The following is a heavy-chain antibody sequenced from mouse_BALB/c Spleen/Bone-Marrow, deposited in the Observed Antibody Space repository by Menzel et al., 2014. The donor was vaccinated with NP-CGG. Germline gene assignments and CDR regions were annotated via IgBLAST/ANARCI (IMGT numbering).Heavy chain of an antibody. V-gene: IGHV1-47*01. Sequence: QVHLQQPGAELVKPGASVKMSCKAFGYPFTTYPIEWMRQNHGKNLEWIGNFHPYDDDTKYNEQFKGKAKLTVDKSSTTVSLELSRLTSDDSAVYYCARGACGLFDYWGQGTTLTVSS. CDR2: FHPYDDDT. J-gene: IGHJ2*01. CDR3: ARGACGLFDY. CDR1: GYPFTTYP.